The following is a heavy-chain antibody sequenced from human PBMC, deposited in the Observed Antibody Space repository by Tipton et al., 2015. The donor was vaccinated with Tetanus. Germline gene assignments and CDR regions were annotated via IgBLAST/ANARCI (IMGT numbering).Heavy chain of an antibody. J-gene: IGHJ3*02. CDR2: IRNKAQGYRT. D-gene: IGHD6-19*01. CDR3: AKDMVPVAGTEAFDI. V-gene: IGHV3-72*01. Sequence: SLRLSCVTSGFTFTDHFMDWVRQAPGKGLEWIGRIRNKAQGYRTEYAASVQGRSTISRDDSEASVYLEMNSLKTEDTAVYYCAKDMVPVAGTEAFDIWGQGTMVTVSS. CDR1: GFTFTDHF.